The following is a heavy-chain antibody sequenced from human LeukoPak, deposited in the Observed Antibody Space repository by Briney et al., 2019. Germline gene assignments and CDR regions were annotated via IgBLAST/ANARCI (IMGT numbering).Heavy chain of an antibody. CDR2: ISWNSGSI. V-gene: IGHV3-9*01. D-gene: IGHD2/OR15-2a*01. J-gene: IGHJ4*02. CDR1: GFTFDDYA. Sequence: PGGSLRLSCAASGFTFDDYAMHWVRQAPGKGLEWVSGISWNSGSIGYADSVKGRFTISRDNAGNSLSLQMDSLRVEDTAVYYCTRELLSLQQGLDYWGQGTLVTVSS. CDR3: TRELLSLQQGLDY.